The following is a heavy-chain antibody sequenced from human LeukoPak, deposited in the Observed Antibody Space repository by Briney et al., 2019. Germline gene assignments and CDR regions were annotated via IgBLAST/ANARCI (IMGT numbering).Heavy chain of an antibody. Sequence: GGSLRLSCAASGFTFSDYYMSWIRQAPGKGLEWVSYISSSGSTIYYADSVKGRSTISRDNAKNSLYLQMNSLRAEDTAVYYCARALSYYDSSGYYYYYYMDVWGKGTTVTVSS. D-gene: IGHD3-22*01. J-gene: IGHJ6*03. CDR1: GFTFSDYY. CDR3: ARALSYYDSSGYYYYYYMDV. CDR2: ISSSGSTI. V-gene: IGHV3-11*04.